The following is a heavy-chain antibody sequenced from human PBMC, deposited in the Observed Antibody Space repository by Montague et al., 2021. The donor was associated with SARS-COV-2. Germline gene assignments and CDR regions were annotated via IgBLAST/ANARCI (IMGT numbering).Heavy chain of an antibody. Sequence: SETLSLTCTVSGCSNGTYDWSWVRQPPRNGLEWVGFIYFIRGTYYNPSLKSRVTILVDTSKNQFSLKVNSVTAADTAVYYCARHIGRFGDLAVLWKDAFGVWGNGTLVSV. J-gene: IGHJ3*01. D-gene: IGHD3-10*01. CDR1: GCSNGTYD. CDR2: IYFIRGT. V-gene: IGHV4-59*08. CDR3: ARHIGRFGDLAVLWKDAFGV.